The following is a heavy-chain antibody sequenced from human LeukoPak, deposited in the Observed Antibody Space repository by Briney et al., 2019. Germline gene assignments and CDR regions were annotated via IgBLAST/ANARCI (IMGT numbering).Heavy chain of an antibody. J-gene: IGHJ4*02. Sequence: KTSETLSLTCTVSGGSVSSGGYYWSWIRQPPGKGLEWIGEIYHSGSTNYNPSLKSRVTISVDKSKNQFSLKLSSVTAAVTAVYYCARIPGDYWGQGTLVTVSS. CDR3: ARIPGDY. V-gene: IGHV4-61*08. CDR1: GGSVSSGGYY. CDR2: IYHSGST.